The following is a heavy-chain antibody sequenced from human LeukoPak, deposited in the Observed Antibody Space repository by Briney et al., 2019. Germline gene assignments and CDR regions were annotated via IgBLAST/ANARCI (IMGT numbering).Heavy chain of an antibody. CDR1: GFTFSSYW. Sequence: PGGSLRLSCAASGFTFSSYWMHWVRQAPGKGLVWVSRINCYGSSTSYADSVTGRFTTSRDNAKNTLYLQMNSLRAEDTAVYDCASSTRSSTSCCFDYWGQGTLVTVSS. CDR2: INCYGSST. V-gene: IGHV3-74*01. J-gene: IGHJ4*02. D-gene: IGHD2-2*01. CDR3: ASSTRSSTSCCFDY.